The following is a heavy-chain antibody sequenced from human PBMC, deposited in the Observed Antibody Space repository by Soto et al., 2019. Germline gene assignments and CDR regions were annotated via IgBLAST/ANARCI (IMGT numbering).Heavy chain of an antibody. V-gene: IGHV3-64*01. J-gene: IGHJ4*02. CDR1: GFTFSSYA. D-gene: IGHD3-9*01. Sequence: GGSLRLSCAASGFTFSSYAMHWVRQAPGKGLEYVSAISSNGGSTYYANSVKGRFTISRDNSKNTLYLQMNSLRAEDMAVYYFANVLFCETTYCSRSYDSWGQGTLVTSPQ. CDR3: ANVLFCETTYCSRSYDS. CDR2: ISSNGGST.